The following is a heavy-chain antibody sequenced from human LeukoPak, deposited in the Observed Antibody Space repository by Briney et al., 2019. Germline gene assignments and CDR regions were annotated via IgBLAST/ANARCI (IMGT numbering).Heavy chain of an antibody. CDR2: INHSGST. Sequence: SETLSLTCAVYGGSFSGYYWSWIRQPPGKGLEWIGEINHSGSTNYKPSLKSRVTISVDTSKNQFSLKLSSVIAADTAVYYCARGRPDNYYDSSGYYFQHWGQGTLVTVSS. D-gene: IGHD3-22*01. CDR1: GGSFSGYY. CDR3: ARGRPDNYYDSSGYYFQH. V-gene: IGHV4-34*01. J-gene: IGHJ1*01.